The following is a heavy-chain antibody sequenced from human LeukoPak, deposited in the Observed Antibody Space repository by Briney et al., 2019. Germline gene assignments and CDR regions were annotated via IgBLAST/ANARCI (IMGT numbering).Heavy chain of an antibody. Sequence: SVKVSCKASGGTFSSYGISWVRQAPGQGLEWMGGFIPIFGTANYAQKFQGRVTIIADESTSTAYMELSSLRSEDTAVYYCARDLFRVYYYDARGAFDIWGQGTMVTVSS. CDR3: ARDLFRVYYYDARGAFDI. V-gene: IGHV1-69*13. CDR2: FIPIFGTA. D-gene: IGHD3-22*01. CDR1: GGTFSSYG. J-gene: IGHJ3*02.